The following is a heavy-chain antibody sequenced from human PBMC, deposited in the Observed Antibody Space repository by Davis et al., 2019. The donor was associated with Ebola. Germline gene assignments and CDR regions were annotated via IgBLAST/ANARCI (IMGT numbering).Heavy chain of an antibody. J-gene: IGHJ6*03. V-gene: IGHV4-61*01. CDR1: GGSVSSGSYY. CDR2: IYYSGST. D-gene: IGHD2-2*01. Sequence: PGGSLRLSCTVSGGSVSSGSYYWSWIRQPPGKGLEWIGYIYYSGSTNYNPSLKSRVTISVDTSKNQFSLKLSSVTAADTAVYYCATRQLLSGHMDVWGKGTTVTVSS. CDR3: ATRQLLSGHMDV.